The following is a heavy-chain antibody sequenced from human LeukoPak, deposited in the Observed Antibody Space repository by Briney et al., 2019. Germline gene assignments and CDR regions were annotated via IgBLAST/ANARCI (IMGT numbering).Heavy chain of an antibody. J-gene: IGHJ4*02. D-gene: IGHD2-2*01. V-gene: IGHV5-51*01. CDR3: ARHRSADDGRRLDS. CDR1: GYDFTTYW. CDR2: IYPGDSDT. Sequence: GESLKISFKVSGYDFTTYWIGWVRPMPGKGLEWMGIIYPGDSDTRYSPSFQGQVTISADKSISTAYLQWSSLKASDTAMYYCARHRSADDGRRLDSWGQGTLVTVSS.